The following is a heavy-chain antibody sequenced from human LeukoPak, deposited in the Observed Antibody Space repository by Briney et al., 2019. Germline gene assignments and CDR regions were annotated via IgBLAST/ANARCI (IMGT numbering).Heavy chain of an antibody. CDR2: IYYSGST. V-gene: IGHV4-59*01. CDR3: AREGYCSGGSCLDAFDI. D-gene: IGHD2-15*01. J-gene: IGHJ3*02. Sequence: PSETLSLTCTVSGGSISSYYWSWIRQPPGKGLEWIGYIYYSGSTNYNPSLKGRVTISVDTSKNQFSLKLSSVTAADTAVYYCAREGYCSGGSCLDAFDIWGQGTMVTVSS. CDR1: GGSISSYY.